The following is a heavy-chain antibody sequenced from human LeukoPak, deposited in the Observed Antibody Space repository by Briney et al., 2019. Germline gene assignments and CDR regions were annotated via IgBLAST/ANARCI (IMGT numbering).Heavy chain of an antibody. D-gene: IGHD2-21*01. Sequence: SETLSLTCTVSGGSISSSSYYWGWIRQPPGKGLEWIGSIYYSGSTNYNPSLKSRVTISVDTSKSQFSLKLSSVTAADTAVYYCARPISSILWWPGFDPWGQGTLVTVSS. J-gene: IGHJ5*02. CDR2: IYYSGST. CDR1: GGSISSSSYY. V-gene: IGHV4-39*07. CDR3: ARPISSILWWPGFDP.